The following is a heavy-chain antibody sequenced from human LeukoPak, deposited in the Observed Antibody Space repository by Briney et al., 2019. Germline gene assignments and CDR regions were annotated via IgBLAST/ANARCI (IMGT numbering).Heavy chain of an antibody. D-gene: IGHD3-3*01. V-gene: IGHV1-69*06. Sequence: ASVKVSCKASGGTFSSYAISWVRQAPGQGLEWMGGIIPIFGTANYAQKFQGRVTITADKSTSTAYMELSSLRSEDTAVYYCARAIDFWSGYYNAFDIWGQGTMVTVSS. CDR3: ARAIDFWSGYYNAFDI. CDR1: GGTFSSYA. CDR2: IIPIFGTA. J-gene: IGHJ3*02.